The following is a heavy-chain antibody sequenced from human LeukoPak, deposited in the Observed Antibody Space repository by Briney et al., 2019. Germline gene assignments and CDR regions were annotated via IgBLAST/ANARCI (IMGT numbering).Heavy chain of an antibody. V-gene: IGHV4-39*01. CDR3: ARVSGGGITGTTAQPFDY. J-gene: IGHJ4*02. CDR1: GGSISSSSSSSRSY. Sequence: SETLSLTCFVSGGSISSSSSSSRSYWGWIRQPPGKGLEWIGSVYYTGGTYYNPSLKSGVIISVDTSKNQFSLKLSSVTAADTAVYYCARVSGGGITGTTAQPFDYWGQGTLVTVSS. D-gene: IGHD1-7*01. CDR2: VYYTGGT.